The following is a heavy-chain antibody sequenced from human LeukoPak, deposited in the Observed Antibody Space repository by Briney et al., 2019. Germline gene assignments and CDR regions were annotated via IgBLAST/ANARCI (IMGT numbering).Heavy chain of an antibody. CDR1: GYTFTSYD. CDR3: ARNGFRYSSRYFDY. J-gene: IGHJ4*02. Sequence: ASVKVSCKASGYTFTSYDISWVRQAPGQGLEWMGGISGYNGSTNYAQQFRGRVTMTTDTSTSTAYMELKSLRFDDTAVYYCARNGFRYSSRYFDYWGQGTLVTVSS. V-gene: IGHV1-18*01. CDR2: ISGYNGST. D-gene: IGHD6-13*01.